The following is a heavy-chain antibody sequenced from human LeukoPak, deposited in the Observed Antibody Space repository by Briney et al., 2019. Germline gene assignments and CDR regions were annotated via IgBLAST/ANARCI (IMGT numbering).Heavy chain of an antibody. CDR2: IYYSGTT. J-gene: IGHJ4*02. V-gene: IGHV4-31*03. CDR3: ARSIVHTFPYFDQ. Sequence: PSETLSLTCTVSGGSISSGGYSWSWIRQHPGKGLEWIGYIYYSGTTYYNPSLRSRVTMSVETFKNQFSLKLSSVTAADTAVYFCARSIVHTFPYFDQWGQGTPVTVSS. CDR1: GGSISSGGYS. D-gene: IGHD1-26*01.